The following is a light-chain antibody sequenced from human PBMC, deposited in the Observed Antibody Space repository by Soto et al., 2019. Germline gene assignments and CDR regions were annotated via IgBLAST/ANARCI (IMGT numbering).Light chain of an antibody. CDR1: SSDVGSYNY. Sequence: QSVLTQPASVSGSPGQSITISCTGTSSDVGSYNYVSWYQQYPGKAHKLMIYDVSNRPSGVSSRFSGSKSGNTASLTISGLQAEDEADYYCSSFTRSSSPYVFGTGTKV. CDR3: SSFTRSSSPYV. V-gene: IGLV2-14*03. J-gene: IGLJ1*01. CDR2: DVS.